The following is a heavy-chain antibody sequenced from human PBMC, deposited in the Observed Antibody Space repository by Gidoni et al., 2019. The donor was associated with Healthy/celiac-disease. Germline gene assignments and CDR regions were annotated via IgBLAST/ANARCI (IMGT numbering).Heavy chain of an antibody. J-gene: IGHJ5*02. CDR3: AKYSSFEGWFDP. D-gene: IGHD6-6*01. V-gene: IGHV1-69*01. CDR2: IIPIFGTA. CDR1: VVTFSRYA. Sequence: QALLVHSGPELKKPASSVKVSCKSSVVTFSRYAISWVRQAPGQGLEWMGGIIPIFGTAKYAQKFQGRGTITADESTSTAYMELSSVRSEDTAVYYCAKYSSFEGWFDPWGQGTLVTVSS.